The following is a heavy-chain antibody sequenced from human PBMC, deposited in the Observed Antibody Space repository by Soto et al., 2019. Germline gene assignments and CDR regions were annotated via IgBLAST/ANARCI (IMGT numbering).Heavy chain of an antibody. J-gene: IGHJ4*02. CDR3: ARDLGGPDY. CDR1: GFTLSAYW. Sequence: GGSLRLSCAASGFTLSAYWMHWVRQAPGRGLEWVSRLSSDGFGTAYADSAKGRFHISRDNARNTLFLQMNGLRAEDTAVYYCARDLGGPDYWGRGTLVTVSS. D-gene: IGHD3-16*01. CDR2: LSSDGFGT. V-gene: IGHV3-74*03.